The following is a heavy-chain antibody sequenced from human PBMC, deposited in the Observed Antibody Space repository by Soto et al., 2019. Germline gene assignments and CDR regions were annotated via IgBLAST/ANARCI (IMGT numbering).Heavy chain of an antibody. CDR3: ATGLSSSWYYYYYGMDV. J-gene: IGHJ6*02. Sequence: GASVKVSCKVSGYTLTELSMHWVRQAPGKGLEWMGGFDPEDGETIYAQKFQGRVTMTEDTSTDTAYMELSSLRSEDTAVYYCATGLSSSWYYYYYGMDVWGQGTTVTVS. CDR1: GYTLTELS. CDR2: FDPEDGET. D-gene: IGHD6-13*01. V-gene: IGHV1-24*01.